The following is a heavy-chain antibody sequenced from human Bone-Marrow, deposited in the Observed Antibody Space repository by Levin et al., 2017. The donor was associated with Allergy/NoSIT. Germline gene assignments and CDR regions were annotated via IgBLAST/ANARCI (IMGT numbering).Heavy chain of an antibody. CDR1: GFTFSSYA. V-gene: IGHV3-30-3*01. CDR2: ISYDGSNK. CDR3: ARDLGDYFDY. Sequence: GGSLRLSCAASGFTFSSYAMHWVRQAPGKGLEWVAVISYDGSNKYYADSVKGRFTISRDNSKNTLYLQMNSLRAEDTAVYYCARDLGDYFDYWGQGTLVTVSS. J-gene: IGHJ4*02.